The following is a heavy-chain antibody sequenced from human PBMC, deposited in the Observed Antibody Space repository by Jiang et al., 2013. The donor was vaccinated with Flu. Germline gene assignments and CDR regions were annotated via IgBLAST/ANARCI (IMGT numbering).Heavy chain of an antibody. V-gene: IGHV5-51*01. Sequence: SGYSFTSYWIGWVRQMPGKAWSGWGSSILVTLIPDTARPSQGQVTISADKSISTAYLQWSSLKASDTAMYYCARHLGTEGIDPWGQGTLVTVSS. CDR3: ARHLGTEGIDP. CDR2: SILVTLIP. J-gene: IGHJ5*02. CDR1: GYSFTSYW.